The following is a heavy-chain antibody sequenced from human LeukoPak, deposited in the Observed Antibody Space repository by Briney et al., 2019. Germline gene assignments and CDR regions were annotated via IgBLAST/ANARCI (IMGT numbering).Heavy chain of an antibody. D-gene: IGHD5-18*01. CDR3: ARGDTAISQGDNWFDP. CDR2: VNPNSGGT. J-gene: IGHJ5*02. Sequence: ASVKVSCKASGYTFTDYYIHWVRQAPGHGLEWMGWVNPNSGGTNYAQKFQGRVTMTRDTSISTAYMELSRLRSDDTAVYYCARGDTAISQGDNWFDPWGQGTLVTVSS. V-gene: IGHV1-2*02. CDR1: GYTFTDYY.